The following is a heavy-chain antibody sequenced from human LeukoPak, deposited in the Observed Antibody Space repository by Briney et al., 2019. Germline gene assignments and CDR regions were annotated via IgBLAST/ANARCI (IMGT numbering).Heavy chain of an antibody. CDR1: GFTFSSYW. V-gene: IGHV3-7*01. Sequence: GGSLRLSCAASGFTFSSYWMTWVRQAPGKGLEWVAHIKEDGGEKHYVDPVKGRFTISRDNAKNSLYLQMNSLRAEDTAMYYCVRDRGYCSGGTCYALWDYWGQGTLVTVSS. CDR3: VRDRGYCSGGTCYALWDY. J-gene: IGHJ4*02. CDR2: IKEDGGEK. D-gene: IGHD2-15*01.